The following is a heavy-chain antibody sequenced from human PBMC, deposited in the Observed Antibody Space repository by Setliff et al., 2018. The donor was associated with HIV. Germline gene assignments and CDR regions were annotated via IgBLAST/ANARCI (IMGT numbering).Heavy chain of an antibody. CDR2: ITTSSDFT. CDR1: GFSFSDHV. J-gene: IGHJ4*02. CDR3: AEAGRPGIPFDY. Sequence: GGSLRLSCAASGFSFSDHVMSWVRQAPAKGLEWVAVITTSSDFTSYAASVKGRFTISRDNSKNTLYLQMNSLSAEDTAIYFCAEAGRPGIPFDYWGQGTLVTVSS. D-gene: IGHD3-10*01. V-gene: IGHV3-23*01.